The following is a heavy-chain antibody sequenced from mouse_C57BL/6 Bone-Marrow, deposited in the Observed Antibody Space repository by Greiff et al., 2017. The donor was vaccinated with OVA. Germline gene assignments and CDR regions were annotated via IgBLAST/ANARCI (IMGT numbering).Heavy chain of an antibody. D-gene: IGHD1-1*01. J-gene: IGHJ1*03. V-gene: IGHV1-39*01. CDR2: INPNYGTT. Sequence: VQLQQSGPELVKPGASVKISCKASGYSFTDYNMNWVKQRNGKSLEWIGVINPNYGTTSYNQKFKGKATLTVDQSSSTAYMQLNSLTSEDSAVYYCACYYGCSYRYFDVWGTGTAVTVSS. CDR3: ACYYGCSYRYFDV. CDR1: GYSFTDYN.